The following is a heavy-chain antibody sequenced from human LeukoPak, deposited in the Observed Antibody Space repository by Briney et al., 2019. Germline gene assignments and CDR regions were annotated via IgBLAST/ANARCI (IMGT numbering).Heavy chain of an antibody. CDR3: ARVPAVRNFDF. J-gene: IGHJ4*02. D-gene: IGHD2-2*01. Sequence: GGSLRLSCAASGFTFSNYWMSWVRQAPGKGLEWVANIKQDGSEKFYVDSVKGRFTISRDNAKNSLYLQMNSLRDDDTAVYYCARVPAVRNFDFWGRGALVTVSS. V-gene: IGHV3-7*01. CDR2: IKQDGSEK. CDR1: GFTFSNYW.